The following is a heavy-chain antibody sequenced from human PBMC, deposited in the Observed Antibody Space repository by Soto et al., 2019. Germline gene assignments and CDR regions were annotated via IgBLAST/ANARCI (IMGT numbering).Heavy chain of an antibody. CDR3: ARDVVVSPSPHTYYFDY. CDR2: ISAYNGNT. J-gene: IGHJ4*02. V-gene: IGHV1-18*01. D-gene: IGHD2-2*01. CDR1: GYTFTSYG. Sequence: ASVKVSCKASGYTFTSYGISWVRQAPGQGLEWMGWISAYNGNTNYAQKLQGRVTMTTDTSTSTAYMELRSLRSDDTAVYYCARDVVVSPSPHTYYFDYWGQGTLVTVSS.